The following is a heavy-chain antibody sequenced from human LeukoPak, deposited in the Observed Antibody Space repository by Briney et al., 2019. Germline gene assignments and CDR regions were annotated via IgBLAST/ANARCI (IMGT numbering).Heavy chain of an antibody. Sequence: SETLSLTCTVSGGSISSYYWSWLRQPAGKGLEWIGRIYTSGSTNYNPSLKSRVTMSVDTSKNQFSLKLSSVTAADTAVYYCARGECSSTSCYFDYWGQGTLVTVSS. CDR3: ARGECSSTSCYFDY. V-gene: IGHV4-4*07. CDR1: GGSISSYY. D-gene: IGHD2-2*01. CDR2: IYTSGST. J-gene: IGHJ4*02.